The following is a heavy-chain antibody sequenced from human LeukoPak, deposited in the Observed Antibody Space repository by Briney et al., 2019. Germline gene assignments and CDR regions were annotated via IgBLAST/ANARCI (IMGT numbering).Heavy chain of an antibody. D-gene: IGHD1-1*01. V-gene: IGHV4-34*01. J-gene: IGHJ3*02. CDR2: INHSGST. CDR3: ARGLGVARHDAFDI. Sequence: PSETLSLTCAVYGGSFSGYYWSWIRQPPGKGLEWIGEINHSGSTNYNPSLKSRVTISVDTCKKQFSSKLSSVTAADTAVYYCARGLGVARHDAFDIWGQGTMVTVSS. CDR1: GGSFSGYY.